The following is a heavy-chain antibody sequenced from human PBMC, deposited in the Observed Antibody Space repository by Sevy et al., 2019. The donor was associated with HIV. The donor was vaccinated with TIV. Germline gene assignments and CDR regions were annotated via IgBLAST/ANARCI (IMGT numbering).Heavy chain of an antibody. CDR2: FSFGCGKI. V-gene: IGHV3-23*01. J-gene: IGHJ4*02. Sequence: GGSLRLSCAASGFTFYDYSMSWIRQAPGKGLEWVATFSFGCGKINYADSVKGRFTISRDNSKNSFYLQMDNLGVEDTALYYCAGEGCTRPHDYWGQGTRVTVSS. D-gene: IGHD2-8*01. CDR1: GFTFYDYS. CDR3: AGEGCTRPHDY.